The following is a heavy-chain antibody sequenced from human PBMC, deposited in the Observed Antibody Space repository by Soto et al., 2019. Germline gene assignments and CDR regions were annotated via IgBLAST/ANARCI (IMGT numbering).Heavy chain of an antibody. CDR1: GGSISSSSYY. CDR2: IYYSGST. D-gene: IGHD6-19*01. CDR3: ARQSPPGIAVAGPLNYYYYYGMDV. J-gene: IGHJ6*02. Sequence: SETLSLTCTVSGGSISSSSYYWGWIRQPPGKGLEWIGSIYYSGSTYYNPSLKSRVTISVDTSKNQFSLKLSSVTAADTAVYYCARQSPPGIAVAGPLNYYYYYGMDVWGQGTTVTVSS. V-gene: IGHV4-39*01.